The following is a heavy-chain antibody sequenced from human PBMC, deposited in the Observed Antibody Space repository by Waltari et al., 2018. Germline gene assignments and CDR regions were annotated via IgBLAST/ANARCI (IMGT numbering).Heavy chain of an antibody. CDR2: IIPILGIT. CDR3: ARSPKIAVAATGAFDY. V-gene: IGHV1-69*10. Sequence: QVQLVQSGAAAQKPGSSVKVSCTASGDTFTTYSITWVRQAPGQGLEWMGGIIPILGITHYAEKFQGRVTITADKSTSTAYMELSTLRSDDTAVYYCARSPKIAVAATGAFDYWGQGTLVTASA. D-gene: IGHD6-19*01. J-gene: IGHJ4*02. CDR1: GDTFTTYS.